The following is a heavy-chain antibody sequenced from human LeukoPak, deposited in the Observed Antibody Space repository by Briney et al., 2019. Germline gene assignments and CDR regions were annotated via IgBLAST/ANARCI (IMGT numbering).Heavy chain of an antibody. J-gene: IGHJ4*02. Sequence: PGGSLRLSCAASGFTFSDYYMSWIRQAPGEGLEWVSYISSSGSTIYYADSVKGRFTISRDNAKNSLYLQMNSLRAEDTAVYYCARAVKQWLGYFDYWGQGTLVTVSS. CDR3: ARAVKQWLGYFDY. CDR2: ISSSGSTI. CDR1: GFTFSDYY. V-gene: IGHV3-11*01. D-gene: IGHD6-19*01.